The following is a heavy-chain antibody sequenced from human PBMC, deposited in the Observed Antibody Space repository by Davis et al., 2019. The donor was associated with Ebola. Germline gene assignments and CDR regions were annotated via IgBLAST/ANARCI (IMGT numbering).Heavy chain of an antibody. D-gene: IGHD5-12*01. CDR1: GYTFTNYD. J-gene: IGHJ5*01. CDR2: IHPYICNT. Sequence: AASVKVSCKASGYTFTNYDVHWVRQGTGQVLYWLCCIHPYICNTGYGQKFQGTVTMTRNTSISTAYMELSSLTSEDTAVYYCARGKKVARMGSWFDSWGQGTLVTVSS. V-gene: IGHV1-8*01. CDR3: ARGKKVARMGSWFDS.